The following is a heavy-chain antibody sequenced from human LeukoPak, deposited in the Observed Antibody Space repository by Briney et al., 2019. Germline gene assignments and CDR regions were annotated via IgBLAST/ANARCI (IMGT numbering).Heavy chain of an antibody. CDR2: VSGEGVTT. Sequence: GGSLRLSCAASGFTFSSYSMNWVRQAPGKGLEWVSAVSGEGVTTYYRESVRGRFTVSRDKSKSTLYLQMNSLRGEDTAVYFCAKHGENYYYGMDVWGQGTTVTVSS. V-gene: IGHV3-23*01. CDR3: AKHGENYYYGMDV. J-gene: IGHJ6*02. D-gene: IGHD3-16*01. CDR1: GFTFSSYS.